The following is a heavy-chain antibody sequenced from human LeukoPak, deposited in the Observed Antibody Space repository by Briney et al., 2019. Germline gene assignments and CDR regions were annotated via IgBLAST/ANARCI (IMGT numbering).Heavy chain of an antibody. CDR1: GYTFTSYG. Sequence: ASVKVSCKASGYTFTSYGISWVRQAPGQGLEWMGWISAYNGNTNYAQKLQGRVTMTTDTSTSTAYMELRSLRSDDTAVYYCARGRYYYGSGNRYYYYYYMDVWGKGTTVTVSS. D-gene: IGHD3-10*01. CDR3: ARGRYYYGSGNRYYYYYYMDV. J-gene: IGHJ6*03. V-gene: IGHV1-18*01. CDR2: ISAYNGNT.